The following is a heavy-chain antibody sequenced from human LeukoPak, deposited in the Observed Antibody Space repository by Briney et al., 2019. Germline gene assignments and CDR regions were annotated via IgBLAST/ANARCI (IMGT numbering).Heavy chain of an antibody. D-gene: IGHD5-18*01. CDR2: IKRDGSGT. CDR1: GFTFSFNS. CDR3: ARGYWRQLWLGDEAFDI. V-gene: IGHV3-74*01. J-gene: IGHJ3*02. Sequence: GGSLRLSCAASGFTFSFNSMHWVRQSPGKGLVWVSRIKRDGSGTTYADSVKGRVTISRDNAKSTLYLQMNSLRAEDTAVYYCARGYWRQLWLGDEAFDIWGQGTMVTVSS.